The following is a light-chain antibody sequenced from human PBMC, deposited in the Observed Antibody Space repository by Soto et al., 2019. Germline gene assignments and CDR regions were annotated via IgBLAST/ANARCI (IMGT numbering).Light chain of an antibody. J-gene: IGKJ1*01. V-gene: IGKV1-5*03. CDR1: QSVSRW. CDR3: QQYNDNWT. CDR2: KAS. Sequence: DIQMTQSPSTRSASVGERVTGTCRASQSVSRWLAWYQQKPGKAPKLLIYKASTLESGVPSRFSGSGSGTEFTLAISSLQPDDSATYYCQQYNDNWTFGQGTKVDIK.